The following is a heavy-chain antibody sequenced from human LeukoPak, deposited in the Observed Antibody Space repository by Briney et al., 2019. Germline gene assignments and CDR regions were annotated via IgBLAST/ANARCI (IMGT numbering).Heavy chain of an antibody. CDR3: SRDQTPYY. Sequence: GSLRLSCTASGFTFGDYAITWVRQAPGKGLEWVGFIASKTYGGTAEYAASVKGRFTISRDDSKSIAYLQMNSLKTEDTAVYFCSRDQTPYYWGQGTLVTVSS. CDR1: GFTFGDYA. V-gene: IGHV3-49*04. J-gene: IGHJ4*02. CDR2: IASKTYGGTA.